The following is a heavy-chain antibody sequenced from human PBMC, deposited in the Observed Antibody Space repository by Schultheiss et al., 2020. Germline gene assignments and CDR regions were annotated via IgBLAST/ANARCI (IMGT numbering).Heavy chain of an antibody. CDR3: ARGNYGDYDDAFDI. Sequence: GGSLRLSCAVSGFTFSTYAMNWVRQAPGKGLEWVSGISGIGGTTYYADSVKGRFTISRDNSKNTLYLQMNRLRAEDTAVYYCARGNYGDYDDAFDIWGQGTMVTV. CDR1: GFTFSTYA. V-gene: IGHV3-23*01. CDR2: ISGIGGTT. D-gene: IGHD4-17*01. J-gene: IGHJ3*02.